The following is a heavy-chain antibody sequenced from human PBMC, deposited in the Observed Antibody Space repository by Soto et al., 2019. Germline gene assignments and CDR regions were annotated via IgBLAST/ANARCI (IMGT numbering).Heavy chain of an antibody. V-gene: IGHV4-59*01. J-gene: IGHJ6*03. D-gene: IGHD4-17*01. CDR2: IYYSGST. CDR1: GGSISSYY. CDR3: ASNYGDYYYYMDV. Sequence: SETLSLTCTVSGGSISSYYWSWIRQPPGKGLEWIGYIYYSGSTNYNPSLKSRVTISVDTSKNQFSLKLSSVTAADTAVYYCASNYGDYYYYMDVWGKGTTVTVSS.